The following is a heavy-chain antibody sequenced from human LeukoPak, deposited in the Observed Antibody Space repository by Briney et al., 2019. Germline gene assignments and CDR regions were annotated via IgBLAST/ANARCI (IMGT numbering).Heavy chain of an antibody. Sequence: PWASVKVSCKASGYTFTSYYMHWVRQAPGQGLEWMGWMNPNSGNTGYAQKFQGRVTMTRNTSISTAYMELSSLRSEDTAVYYCARGQVRLYGSGSHPLGYWGQGTLVTVSS. J-gene: IGHJ4*02. V-gene: IGHV1-8*02. CDR1: GYTFTSYY. CDR3: ARGQVRLYGSGSHPLGY. D-gene: IGHD3-10*01. CDR2: MNPNSGNT.